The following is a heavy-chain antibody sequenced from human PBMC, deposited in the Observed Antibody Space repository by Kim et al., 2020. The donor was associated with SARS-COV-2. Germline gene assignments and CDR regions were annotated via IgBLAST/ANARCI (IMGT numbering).Heavy chain of an antibody. J-gene: IGHJ6*02. Sequence: GGSLRLSCAASGFTFSSYDMHWVRQATGKGLEWVSAIGTAGDTYYPGSVKGRFTISRENAKNSLYLQMNSLRAGDTAVYYCARASAAGIYYYYGMDVWGQGTTVTVSS. CDR2: IGTAGDT. CDR1: GFTFSSYD. V-gene: IGHV3-13*01. CDR3: ARASAAGIYYYYGMDV. D-gene: IGHD6-13*01.